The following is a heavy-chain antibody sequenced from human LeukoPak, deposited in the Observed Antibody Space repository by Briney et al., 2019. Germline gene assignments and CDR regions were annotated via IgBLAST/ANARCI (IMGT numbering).Heavy chain of an antibody. V-gene: IGHV4-39*07. CDR2: IFYSGNT. Sequence: SETLSLTCTVSGGSISSSNYFWGWIRQPPGKGLEWIGNIFYSGNTYYNPSLKSRVTISVDTSKNQFSLKLSSVTAADTAVYYYARASYYYYYMDVWGKGTTVTVSS. CDR1: GGSISSSNYF. CDR3: ARASYYYYYMDV. J-gene: IGHJ6*03.